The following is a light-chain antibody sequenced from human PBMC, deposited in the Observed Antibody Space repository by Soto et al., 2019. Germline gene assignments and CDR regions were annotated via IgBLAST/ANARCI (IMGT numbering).Light chain of an antibody. CDR2: SND. J-gene: IGLJ3*02. V-gene: IGLV1-44*01. Sequence: QSVLTQAPSASGTPGQRVTISCSGSSSNIGSNTVTWYQQVPGTAPILLIYSNDQRPSGVPDRFSGSKSGTSASLAIAGLQSEDEADYYCAAWDDSLNGWVFGGGTKLTVL. CDR1: SSNIGSNT. CDR3: AAWDDSLNGWV.